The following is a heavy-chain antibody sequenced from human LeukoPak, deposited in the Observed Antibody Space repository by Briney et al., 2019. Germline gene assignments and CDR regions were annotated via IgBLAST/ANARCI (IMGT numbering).Heavy chain of an antibody. V-gene: IGHV3-66*01. D-gene: IGHD3-10*01. CDR2: IYTGGST. CDR3: ARDIGYFYASGSGEGGYMGV. Sequence: GGSLRLSCAASGFSVSTDYVHWVRQAPGKGLEWVSVIYTGGSTYYAPSVRGRLSISRDNSKNTIYLQMNSLRAEDTAVYYCARDIGYFYASGSGEGGYMGVWGKGTTVTISS. CDR1: GFSVSTDY. J-gene: IGHJ6*03.